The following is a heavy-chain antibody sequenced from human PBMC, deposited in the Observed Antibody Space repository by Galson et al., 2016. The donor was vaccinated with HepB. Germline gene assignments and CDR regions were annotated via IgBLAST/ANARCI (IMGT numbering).Heavy chain of an antibody. Sequence: SLRLSCAASGFTFSDYWVAWVRQTPGEGLEWVANIKQDGSEKYYVDSVKGRFTISRDNAKNSLNLQMNSLRPEDTAVYYCSSAAYHDGSNGYYFAYWGQGTLVTVSS. D-gene: IGHD3-22*01. CDR1: GFTFSDYW. V-gene: IGHV3-7*05. J-gene: IGHJ4*02. CDR3: SSAAYHDGSNGYYFAY. CDR2: IKQDGSEK.